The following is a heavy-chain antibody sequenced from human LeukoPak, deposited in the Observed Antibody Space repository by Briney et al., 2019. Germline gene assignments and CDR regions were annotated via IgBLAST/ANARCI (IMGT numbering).Heavy chain of an antibody. CDR1: GYTFTSYG. CDR3: ARYCSSTSCRTYYYYGMDV. V-gene: IGHV1-18*01. J-gene: IGHJ6*02. CDR2: ISAYNGNT. Sequence: GASVTVSYKASGYTFTSYGISWVRQAPGQGLEWMGWISAYNGNTNYAQKLQGRVTMTTDTSTSTAYMELRSLRSDDTAVYYCARYCSSTSCRTYYYYGMDVWGQGTTVTVSS. D-gene: IGHD2-2*01.